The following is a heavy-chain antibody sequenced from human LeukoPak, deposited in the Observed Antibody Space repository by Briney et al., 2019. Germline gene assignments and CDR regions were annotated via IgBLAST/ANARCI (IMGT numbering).Heavy chain of an antibody. D-gene: IGHD5-12*01. Sequence: GGSLRLSCAASGFTFSSYSMNWVRQAPGKGLEWVSSISSSSSYIYYADSVKGRFTISRDNAKNSLYLQMNSLRAEDTAVYYCASQPIVATITGVDYWGQGTLVTVSS. CDR1: GFTFSSYS. J-gene: IGHJ4*02. CDR2: ISSSSSYI. V-gene: IGHV3-21*01. CDR3: ASQPIVATITGVDY.